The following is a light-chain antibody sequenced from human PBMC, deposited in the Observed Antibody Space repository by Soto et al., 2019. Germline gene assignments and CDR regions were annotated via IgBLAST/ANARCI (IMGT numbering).Light chain of an antibody. Sequence: QSALTQPASVSGSPGQSITISCTGTSSDVGSHNFVSWYQQRPGKAPKLMIFEVTKRPSGVSNRFSASKSGNTASLTISGVQAEDEADYYCCAFAYSRVVFGGGTKLTVL. V-gene: IGLV2-23*02. CDR2: EVT. CDR3: CAFAYSRVV. CDR1: SSDVGSHNF. J-gene: IGLJ3*02.